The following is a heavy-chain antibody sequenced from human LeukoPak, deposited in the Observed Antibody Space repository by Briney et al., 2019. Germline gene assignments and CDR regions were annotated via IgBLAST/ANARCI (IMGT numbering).Heavy chain of an antibody. CDR2: IKQDGSEK. Sequence: PGGSLRLSCAASGFTFSSYWMSWVRQAPGKGLEWVANIKQDGSEKYYVDPVKGRFTISRDNAKNSLYLQMNSLRAEDTAVYYCARDMWQWLASFDYWGQGTLVTVSS. CDR1: GFTFSSYW. J-gene: IGHJ4*02. V-gene: IGHV3-7*01. D-gene: IGHD6-19*01. CDR3: ARDMWQWLASFDY.